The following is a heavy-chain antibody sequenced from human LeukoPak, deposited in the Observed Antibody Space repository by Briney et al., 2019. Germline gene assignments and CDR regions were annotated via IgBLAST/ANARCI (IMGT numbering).Heavy chain of an antibody. J-gene: IGHJ5*02. D-gene: IGHD2-8*01. CDR2: ISAYNGNT. V-gene: IGHV1-18*01. CDR1: GYTFTNYI. CDR3: ARRALMVSAPDGGNWFDP. Sequence: ASVKVSCKASGYTFTNYIISWVRQAPGQGLEWMGWISAYNGNTNYAQKLQGRVTMTTDTSTATAYMELRSLRSDDTAVYYCARRALMVSAPDGGNWFDPWGQGTLVTVSS.